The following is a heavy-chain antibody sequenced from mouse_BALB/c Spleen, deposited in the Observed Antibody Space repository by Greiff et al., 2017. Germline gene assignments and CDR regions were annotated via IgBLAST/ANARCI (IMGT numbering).Heavy chain of an antibody. D-gene: IGHD1-1*02. CDR3: ARDTMWFAD. V-gene: IGHV5-17*02. CDR2: ISSGSSTI. J-gene: IGHJ3*01. Sequence: EVQLVESGGGLVQPGGSRKLSCAASGFTFSSFGMHWVRQAPEKGLEWVAYISSGSSTIYYADTVKGRFTISRDNPKNTLFLQMTSLRSEDTAMYYCARDTMWFADWGQGTLVTVSA. CDR1: GFTFSSFG.